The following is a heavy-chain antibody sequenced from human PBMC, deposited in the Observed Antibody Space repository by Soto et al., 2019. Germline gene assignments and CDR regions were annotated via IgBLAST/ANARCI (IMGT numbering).Heavy chain of an antibody. Sequence: GGSLRLSCAASGFTFSSYSMNWVRQAPGKGLEWVSSISSSSSYIYYADSVKGRFTISRDNAKNSLYLQMNSLRAEDTAVYYYARDRIAARPFNWFDPWGQGTLVTVSS. V-gene: IGHV3-21*01. CDR2: ISSSSSYI. J-gene: IGHJ5*02. D-gene: IGHD6-6*01. CDR3: ARDRIAARPFNWFDP. CDR1: GFTFSSYS.